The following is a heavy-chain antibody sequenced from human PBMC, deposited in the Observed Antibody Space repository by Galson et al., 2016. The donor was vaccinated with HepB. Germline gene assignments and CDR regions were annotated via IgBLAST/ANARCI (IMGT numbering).Heavy chain of an antibody. Sequence: SLRLSCAASGFTFSNYAMSWVRRVPGKGLEWVGNIKPDGSQMNYADSVKGRFTISRDNAMNSLYLQMNSLRAEDTAVYFRAEMPTVDWWGQGTLVTVSS. CDR2: IKPDGSQM. V-gene: IGHV3-7*03. CDR1: GFTFSNYA. D-gene: IGHD5-24*01. J-gene: IGHJ4*01. CDR3: AEMPTVDW.